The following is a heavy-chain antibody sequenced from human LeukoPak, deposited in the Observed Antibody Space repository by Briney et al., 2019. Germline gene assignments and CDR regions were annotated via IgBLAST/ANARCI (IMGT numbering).Heavy chain of an antibody. V-gene: IGHV3-21*01. CDR2: ISSGGTYI. CDR1: GFTFSSYS. Sequence: GGSLRLSCAASGFTFSSYSMNWVRQAPGKGLEWVSSISSGGTYIYYADSVKGRFTISRDNAKNSVSLQMNSLRAEDTAVYFCARPTWTNYMDVWGKGTAVTISS. J-gene: IGHJ6*03. CDR3: ARPTWTNYMDV. D-gene: IGHD3/OR15-3a*01.